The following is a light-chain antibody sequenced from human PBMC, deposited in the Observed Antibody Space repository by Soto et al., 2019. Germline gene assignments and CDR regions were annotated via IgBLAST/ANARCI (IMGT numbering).Light chain of an antibody. Sequence: EIVMTQSPATLSVSPGERATLSCRASQSVSSNLAWYQQKPGQAPMLLIYGASTRATGIPARFSGSGSGTEFTLTISSLQSEDFAVYYCQQYNIWPPWTFGQGTKVEIK. CDR1: QSVSSN. CDR2: GAS. V-gene: IGKV3-15*01. CDR3: QQYNIWPPWT. J-gene: IGKJ1*01.